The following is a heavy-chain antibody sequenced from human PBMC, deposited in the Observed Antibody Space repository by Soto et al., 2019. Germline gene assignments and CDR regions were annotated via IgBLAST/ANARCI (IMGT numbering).Heavy chain of an antibody. V-gene: IGHV4-4*07. CDR3: ARQTTYSSSWYDY. Sequence: KPSETLSLTCTVSGGSISNYYWTWIRQPAGKGLEWIGRIYTSGTTNYNPSLKSRVTMSVDTSKNQFSLKLSSVTAADTALYYCARQTTYSSSWYDYWGQGTLVTVSS. J-gene: IGHJ5*01. D-gene: IGHD6-13*01. CDR1: GGSISNYY. CDR2: IYTSGTT.